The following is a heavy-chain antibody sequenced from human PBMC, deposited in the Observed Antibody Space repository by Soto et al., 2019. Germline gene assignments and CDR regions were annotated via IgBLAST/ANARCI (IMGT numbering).Heavy chain of an antibody. J-gene: IGHJ5*02. CDR1: GGSFSGYH. CDR3: ARAHGDFWFDP. CDR2: IFDSGTT. V-gene: IGHV4-59*01. Sequence: VELQESGPGLVKPSETLSLTCTVSGGSFSGYHWAWIRQPPGKGLEWIGYIFDSGTTNFKSSLRGRVAISLDKFKNQFSLQLTSVTAADTAIYHCARAHGDFWFDPWGQGVLVIVSS.